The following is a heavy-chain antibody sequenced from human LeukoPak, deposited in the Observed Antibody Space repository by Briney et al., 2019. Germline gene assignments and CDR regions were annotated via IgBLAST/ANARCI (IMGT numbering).Heavy chain of an antibody. J-gene: IGHJ5*02. D-gene: IGHD6-19*01. Sequence: GGSLRLSCAASGFTSRYHWMTSVREAPGKGLEWGANIKNNAAVKNYVDSVKGRFTISRDNAKNSLYLPMNSLRAEDTALYYCAKGAVAGYNWFDPWGQGTLVTVSS. V-gene: IGHV3-7*03. CDR1: GFTSRYHW. CDR3: AKGAVAGYNWFDP. CDR2: IKNNAAVK.